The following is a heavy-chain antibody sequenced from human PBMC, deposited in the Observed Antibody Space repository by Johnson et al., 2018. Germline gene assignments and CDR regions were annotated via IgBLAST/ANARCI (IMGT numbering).Heavy chain of an antibody. V-gene: IGHV5-51*03. D-gene: IGHD1-14*01. CDR1: GYRFSDNW. Sequence: VQLVQSGAEVRKPGESLKISCKAPGYRFSDNWIGWVRQKPGEGLEWMGIIWPGDSDTKYSPSFLGHVTISADRSISTVYLQWSGLKASDSAMYYCAKPRERGTSEMDVWGRGTTVTVSS. J-gene: IGHJ6*04. CDR3: AKPRERGTSEMDV. CDR2: IWPGDSDT.